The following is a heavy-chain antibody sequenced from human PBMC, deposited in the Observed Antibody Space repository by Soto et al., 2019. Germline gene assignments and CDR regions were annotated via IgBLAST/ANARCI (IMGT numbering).Heavy chain of an antibody. J-gene: IGHJ3*02. CDR2: ISSTGTYI. V-gene: IGHV3-21*01. CDR3: ARETNPYSSSSHAFDI. D-gene: IGHD6-6*01. Sequence: EVQLVESGGGLVKPGGSLRLSCAASGITFSSYSMNWVRQAPGKGLEWVSSISSTGTYIDYADSVKGRFTISRDNAKNFLFLQMDSLSAEAAAVYYCARETNPYSSSSHAFDIWGQGTMVTVSS. CDR1: GITFSSYS.